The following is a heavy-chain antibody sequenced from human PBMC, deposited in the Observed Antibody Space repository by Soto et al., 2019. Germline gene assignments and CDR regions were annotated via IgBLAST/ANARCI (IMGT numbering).Heavy chain of an antibody. CDR3: ARDLRTVAEYGFDI. J-gene: IGHJ3*02. Sequence: EMQLVESGGGLVKGGGSLRLSCAASGFTVSDYSINWVRQAPGKGLEWVSTISRIHKIYYADSVKGRFTISRDNAQNSLYLQMNSLRGEDTAVYYCARDLRTVAEYGFDIWGRGTMVTVSS. CDR1: GFTVSDYS. D-gene: IGHD3-10*01. CDR2: ISRIHKI. V-gene: IGHV3-21*01.